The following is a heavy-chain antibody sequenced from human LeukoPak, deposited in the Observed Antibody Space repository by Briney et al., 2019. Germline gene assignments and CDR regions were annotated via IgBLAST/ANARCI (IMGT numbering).Heavy chain of an antibody. CDR3: AKDLLTMVRGVMDY. J-gene: IGHJ4*02. D-gene: IGHD3-10*01. V-gene: IGHV3-9*01. CDR2: ISWNSGSI. CDR1: GFTFDDYA. Sequence: GGSLRLSCAASGFTFDDYAMHWVRQAPGKGLEWVSGISWNSGSIGYADSVKGRFTIPRDNAKNSLYLQMNSLRAEDTALYYCAKDLLTMVRGVMDYWGQGTLVTVSS.